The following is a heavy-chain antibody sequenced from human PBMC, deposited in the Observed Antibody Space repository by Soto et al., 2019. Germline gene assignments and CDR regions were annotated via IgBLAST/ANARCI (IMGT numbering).Heavy chain of an antibody. CDR1: GFTFSSYG. Sequence: LRLSCAASGFTFSSYGMHWVRQAPGKGLEWVAVISYDGSNEYYADSVKGRFTISKDNSKNTLYLQMNSLRAEDTAVYYCARDDIPGRAVATYGMDVWGQGTTVTVSS. CDR2: ISYDGSNE. CDR3: ARDDIPGRAVATYGMDV. J-gene: IGHJ6*02. D-gene: IGHD6-19*01. V-gene: IGHV3-30*03.